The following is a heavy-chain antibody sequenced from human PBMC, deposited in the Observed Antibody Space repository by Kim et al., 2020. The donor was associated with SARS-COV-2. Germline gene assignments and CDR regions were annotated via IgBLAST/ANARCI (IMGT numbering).Heavy chain of an antibody. J-gene: IGHJ4*02. CDR2: I. Sequence: IYYADSVSGRLPISRDNDKNSMYLQMNSLRAEDTAVYYCARGPNYSPFDYWGQGTLVTVSS. CDR3: ARGPNYSPFDY. V-gene: IGHV3-48*03. D-gene: IGHD4-4*01.